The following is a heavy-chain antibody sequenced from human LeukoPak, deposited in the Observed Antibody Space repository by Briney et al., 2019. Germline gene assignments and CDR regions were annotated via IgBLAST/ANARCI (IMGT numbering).Heavy chain of an antibody. CDR1: GGTFSSYA. Sequence: GASVKVSCKASGGTFSSYAISWVRQAPGQGLEWMGKIIPILDIANYAQKFQGRVTITADKSTSTVYMDLSSLRSEDTAVYYCARVPKGERWLQSSYGMDVWGQGTTVTVSS. D-gene: IGHD5-24*01. V-gene: IGHV1-69*04. CDR2: IIPILDIA. CDR3: ARVPKGERWLQSSYGMDV. J-gene: IGHJ6*02.